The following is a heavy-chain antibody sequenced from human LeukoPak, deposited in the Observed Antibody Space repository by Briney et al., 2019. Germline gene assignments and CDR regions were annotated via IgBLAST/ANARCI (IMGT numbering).Heavy chain of an antibody. CDR2: INTNTGNP. CDR1: GNTFTAYY. CDR3: ARGGTIDGFDY. V-gene: IGHV7-4-1*02. J-gene: IGHJ4*02. D-gene: IGHD3-9*01. Sequence: ASVKVSCKASGNTFTAYYMHWVRQAPGQGLEWMGWINTNTGNPTYAQGFTGRFVFSLDTSVSTAYLQISSLKAEDTAVYYCARGGTIDGFDYWGQGTLVTVST.